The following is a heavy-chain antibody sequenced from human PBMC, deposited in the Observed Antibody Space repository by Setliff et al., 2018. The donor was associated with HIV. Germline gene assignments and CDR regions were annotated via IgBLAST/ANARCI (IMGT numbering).Heavy chain of an antibody. CDR1: GGSITGYY. CDR3: ARHFYGYYGSNGLPIQY. V-gene: IGHV4-59*08. Sequence: SSETLSLTCTVSGGSITGYYWSWIRQPPGKGLEWIGWIYYSGNTRYNPSLESRVTMSLDSSRKQFSLGLISVTAADTAVYYCARHFYGYYGSNGLPIQYWGQGTLVTVSS. CDR2: IYYSGNT. D-gene: IGHD3-22*01. J-gene: IGHJ4*02.